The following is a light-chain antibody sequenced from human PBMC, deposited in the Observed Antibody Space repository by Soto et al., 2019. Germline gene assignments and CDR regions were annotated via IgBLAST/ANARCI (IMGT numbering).Light chain of an antibody. Sequence: DIQMTQSPSSLSASVGDRVTITCQASQDISNYLNWYQQKPGKAPKLLIYEASNLGTGVPSRFSGSGSGTDFTFTISSLQPEDIATYYCQQYDNLPSLTFGGGTKVEIK. CDR1: QDISNY. CDR2: EAS. V-gene: IGKV1-33*01. J-gene: IGKJ4*01. CDR3: QQYDNLPSLT.